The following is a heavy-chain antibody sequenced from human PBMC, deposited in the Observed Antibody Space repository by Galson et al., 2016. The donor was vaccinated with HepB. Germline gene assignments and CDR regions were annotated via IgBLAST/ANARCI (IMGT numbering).Heavy chain of an antibody. D-gene: IGHD3-10*01. J-gene: IGHJ3*01. Sequence: ETLSLTCTVSSYSISNGHYWGWLRQPPGEGLEWIGSVYRSGSSYYNPSLRIRLTFSVDTDKNHFSLSLASVTAADTAIYYCARTVLPASIGVPFDFWGPGTLITVSS. CDR2: VYRSGSS. V-gene: IGHV4-38-2*02. CDR3: ARTVLPASIGVPFDF. CDR1: SYSISNGHY.